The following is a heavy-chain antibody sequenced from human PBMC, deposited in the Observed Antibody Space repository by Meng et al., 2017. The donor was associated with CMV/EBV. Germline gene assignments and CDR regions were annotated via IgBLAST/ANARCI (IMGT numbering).Heavy chain of an antibody. D-gene: IGHD3-3*01. V-gene: IGHV3-73*01. J-gene: IGHJ6*02. CDR1: GFTFSGSA. CDR2: IRSKANSYAT. CDR3: TRPNAYYDFWSGYGMGYYYYGMDV. Sequence: GESLKISCAASGFTFSGSAMHWVRQASGKGLEWVGRIRSKANSYATAYAASVKGRFTIFRDDSKNTAYLQMNSLKTEDTAVYYCTRPNAYYDFWSGYGMGYYYYGMDVWGQGTTVTVSS.